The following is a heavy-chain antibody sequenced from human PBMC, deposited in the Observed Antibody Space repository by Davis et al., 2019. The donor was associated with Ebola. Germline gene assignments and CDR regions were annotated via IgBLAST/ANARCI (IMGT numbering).Heavy chain of an antibody. CDR2: IFSNDEK. J-gene: IGHJ6*04. Sequence: SGPTLVKPTETLTLTCTVSGFSLSNARMGVSWIRQPPGKALEWLAHIFSNDEKSYSTSLKSRLTISKDTSKSQVVLTMTNMDPVDTATYYCARIRGIAAAWDYYYGMDVWGKGTTVTVSS. V-gene: IGHV2-26*01. D-gene: IGHD6-13*01. CDR1: GFSLSNARMG. CDR3: ARIRGIAAAWDYYYGMDV.